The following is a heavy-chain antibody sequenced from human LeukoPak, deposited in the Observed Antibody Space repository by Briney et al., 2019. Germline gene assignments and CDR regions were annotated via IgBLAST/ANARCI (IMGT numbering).Heavy chain of an antibody. CDR2: INTNTGNP. CDR1: GYTCTSYA. V-gene: IGHV7-4-1*02. Sequence: ASVTVSCKASGYTCTSYAMNWVRQAPRQALEWMGWINTNTGNPTYDHGFTGRIVFSSATSLTTDYLQISILTAKDTAAYYCARYSYGYTPLDYWGQGTLVTVSS. CDR3: ARYSYGYTPLDY. J-gene: IGHJ4*02. D-gene: IGHD5-18*01.